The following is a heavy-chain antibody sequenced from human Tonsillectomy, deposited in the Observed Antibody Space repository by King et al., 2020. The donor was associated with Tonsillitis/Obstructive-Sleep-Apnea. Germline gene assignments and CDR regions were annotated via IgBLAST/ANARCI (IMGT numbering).Heavy chain of an antibody. Sequence: QLQESGPGLVKPSQTLSLTCTVSGGSISSGGYYWSWIRQHPGKGLEWIGYIYYSGSTYYNPSLKSLVTISVDTSKNQFSLKLSSVTAADTAVYYCARGHEGYCSGGSCSYFDYWGQGTLVTVSS. D-gene: IGHD2-15*01. CDR3: ARGHEGYCSGGSCSYFDY. J-gene: IGHJ4*02. CDR1: GGSISSGGYY. V-gene: IGHV4-31*01. CDR2: IYYSGST.